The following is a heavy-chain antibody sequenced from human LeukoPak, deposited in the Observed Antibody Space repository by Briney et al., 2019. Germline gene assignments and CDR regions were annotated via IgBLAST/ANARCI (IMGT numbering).Heavy chain of an antibody. V-gene: IGHV4-39*01. CDR1: GVSISSSSYY. CDR2: INYSGST. CDR3: ARHAEAGTTSCPLDY. J-gene: IGHJ4*02. D-gene: IGHD2-2*01. Sequence: SETLSLTCTVSGVSISSSSYYWGWIRQPPGKGLEWIGSINYSGSTYHNPSLKSRVTISVDTSKNQFSLKVSSVTAADTAAYYCARHAEAGTTSCPLDYWGQGTLVTVSS.